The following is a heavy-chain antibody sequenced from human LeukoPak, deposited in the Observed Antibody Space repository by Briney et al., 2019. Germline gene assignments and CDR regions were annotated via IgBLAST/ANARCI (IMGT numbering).Heavy chain of an antibody. CDR3: AKGPKSLWFGELLPYYYGMDV. J-gene: IGHJ6*02. CDR2: ISGSGGST. D-gene: IGHD3-10*01. CDR1: GFNFSSYA. V-gene: IGHV3-23*01. Sequence: GGSLRLSCAASGFNFSSYAMSWVRQAPGKGLEWVSAISGSGGSTYYADSVKGRFTISRDNSKNTLYLQMNSLRAEDTAVYYCAKGPKSLWFGELLPYYYGMDVWGQGTTVTVSS.